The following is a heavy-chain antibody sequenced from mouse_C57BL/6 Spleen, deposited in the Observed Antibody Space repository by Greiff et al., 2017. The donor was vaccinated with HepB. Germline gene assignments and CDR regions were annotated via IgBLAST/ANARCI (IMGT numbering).Heavy chain of an antibody. Sequence: EVKLVESGGDLVKPGGSLKLSCAASGFTFSSYGMSWVRQTPDKRLEWVATISSGGSYTYYPDSVKGRFTISRDNAKNTLYLQMSSLKSEDTAMYYCARQEGDGYYFDYWGQGTTLTVSS. CDR2: ISSGGSYT. CDR1: GFTFSSYG. D-gene: IGHD2-3*01. J-gene: IGHJ2*01. CDR3: ARQEGDGYYFDY. V-gene: IGHV5-6*01.